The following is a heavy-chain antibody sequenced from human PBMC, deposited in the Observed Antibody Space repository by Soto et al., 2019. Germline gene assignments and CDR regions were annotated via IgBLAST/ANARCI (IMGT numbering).Heavy chain of an antibody. Sequence: SETLSLTCAVYGGSFSGYYWSWIRQPPWKGLEWIGEINHSGSTNYNSSLKSRVTISIDTSKKQFSLKLTSVTAADTAVYYCARVSVTIFGVVMGHYYYAMDVWGQGTTVTVSS. CDR3: ARVSVTIFGVVMGHYYYAMDV. D-gene: IGHD3-3*01. CDR1: GGSFSGYY. CDR2: INHSGST. J-gene: IGHJ6*02. V-gene: IGHV4-34*01.